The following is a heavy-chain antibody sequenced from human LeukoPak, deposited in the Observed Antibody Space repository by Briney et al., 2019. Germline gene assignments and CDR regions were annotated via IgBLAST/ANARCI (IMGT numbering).Heavy chain of an antibody. J-gene: IGHJ4*02. CDR2: IYPGDSDT. CDR3: ARVPNLEKYYFDY. V-gene: IGHV5-51*01. CDR1: GYSFTSYW. Sequence: GESLQISCKGSGYSFTSYWIGWVRQMPGKGLEWMGIIYPGDSDTRYSPSFQGQVTISADKSISTAYLQWSSLKASDTAMYYCARVPNLEKYYFDYWGQGTLVTVSS. D-gene: IGHD1-1*01.